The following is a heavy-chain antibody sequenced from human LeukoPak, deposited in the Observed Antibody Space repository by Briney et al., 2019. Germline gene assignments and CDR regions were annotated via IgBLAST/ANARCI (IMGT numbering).Heavy chain of an antibody. J-gene: IGHJ4*02. D-gene: IGHD3-22*01. V-gene: IGHV1-18*01. CDR1: GYTFTSYG. CDR2: VSAYNGNT. CDR3: ARVRRFYYYDSSGYYPWGDY. Sequence: GASVKVSCKASGYTFTSYGISWVRQAPGQGLEWMGWVSAYNGNTNYAQKLQGRVTMTTDTSTSTAYMALRSLRSDDTAVYYCARVRRFYYYDSSGYYPWGDYWGQGTLVTVSS.